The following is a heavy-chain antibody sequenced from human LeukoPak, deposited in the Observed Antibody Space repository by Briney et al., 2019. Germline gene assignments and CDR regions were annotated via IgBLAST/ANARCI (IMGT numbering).Heavy chain of an antibody. V-gene: IGHV4-34*01. D-gene: IGHD3-10*01. Sequence: PSETLSLTCAVYGGSFSGYYWSWIRQPPGKGLEWIGEINHSGSTNYNPSLKSRVTISVDTSKNQFSLKLSSVTAADTAVYYCASQYYGSGSLFDYWGQGTLVTVSS. CDR2: INHSGST. CDR1: GGSFSGYY. J-gene: IGHJ4*02. CDR3: ASQYYGSGSLFDY.